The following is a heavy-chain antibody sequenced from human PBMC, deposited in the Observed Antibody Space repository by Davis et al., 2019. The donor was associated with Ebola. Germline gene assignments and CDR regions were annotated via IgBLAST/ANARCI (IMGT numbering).Heavy chain of an antibody. J-gene: IGHJ6*02. Sequence: MPSETLSLTCTVSGGSISSYYWSWIRQPPGKGLEWIGYIYYSGSTNYNPSLKSRVTISVDTSKNQFSLKLSSVTAADTAVYYCARDKALRGRSTYYYYGMDVWGQGTTVTVSS. CDR1: GGSISSYY. CDR2: IYYSGST. V-gene: IGHV4-59*01. CDR3: ARDKALRGRSTYYYYGMDV. D-gene: IGHD3-16*01.